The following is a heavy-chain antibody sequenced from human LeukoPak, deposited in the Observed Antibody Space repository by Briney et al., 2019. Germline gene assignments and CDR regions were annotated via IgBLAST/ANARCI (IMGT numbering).Heavy chain of an antibody. Sequence: TSETLSLTCTVSGGSISSNRYYWGWIRQPPGKGLEWIGSIFYSGSTYYNPSLKSRVTISVDTSKNKFSLKMSSVTAADTAVYYCARVASVAGFDFWGQGTLVTASS. CDR2: IFYSGST. J-gene: IGHJ4*02. D-gene: IGHD6-19*01. CDR3: ARVASVAGFDF. V-gene: IGHV4-39*01. CDR1: GGSISSNRYY.